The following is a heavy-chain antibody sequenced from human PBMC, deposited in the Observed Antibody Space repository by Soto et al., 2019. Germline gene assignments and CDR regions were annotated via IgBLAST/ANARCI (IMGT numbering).Heavy chain of an antibody. CDR1: GGPFSSYA. D-gene: IGHD3-16*01. CDR2: IIPIFGTA. V-gene: IGHV1-69*12. J-gene: IGHJ2*01. Sequence: QVQLVQSGAEVKKPGSSVKVSWKASGGPFSSYAISWVRQAPGQGLEWMGGIIPIFGTANYAQKFQGRVTITADESTSTAYMELISLRSEDTAVYYCARGFSDPFGLDWYFDLWGRGTLVTVSS. CDR3: ARGFSDPFGLDWYFDL.